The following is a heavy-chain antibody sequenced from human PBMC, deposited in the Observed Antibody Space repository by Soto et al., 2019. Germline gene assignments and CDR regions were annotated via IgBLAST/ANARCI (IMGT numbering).Heavy chain of an antibody. J-gene: IGHJ4*02. Sequence: GGSLRLSCAASGFTFSSYAMHWVRQAPGKGLEWVAVISYDGSNKYYADSVKGRFTISRDNSKNTLYLQMNSLRAEDTAVYYCARVQQRVLEWLSYFDYWGQGTLVTVSS. CDR3: ARVQQRVLEWLSYFDY. CDR2: ISYDGSNK. V-gene: IGHV3-30-3*01. D-gene: IGHD3-3*01. CDR1: GFTFSSYA.